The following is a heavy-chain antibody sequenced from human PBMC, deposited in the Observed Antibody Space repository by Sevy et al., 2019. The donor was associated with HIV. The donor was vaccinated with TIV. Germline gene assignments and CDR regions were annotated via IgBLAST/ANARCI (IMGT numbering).Heavy chain of an antibody. J-gene: IGHJ1*01. D-gene: IGHD3-10*01. CDR3: ARAGDYYYGSGERRAHEYFQH. CDR1: GGSISSSSYY. CDR2: IYYSGST. V-gene: IGHV4-39*01. Sequence: SETLSLTCTVSGGSISSSSYYWGWIRQPPGKGLEWIGSIYYSGSTYYNPSLKSRVTISVDTSKNQFSLKLSSVTAADTAVYYCARAGDYYYGSGERRAHEYFQHWGQGTLVTVSS.